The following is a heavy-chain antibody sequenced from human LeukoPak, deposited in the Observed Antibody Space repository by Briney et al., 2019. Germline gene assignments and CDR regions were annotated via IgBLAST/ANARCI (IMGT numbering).Heavy chain of an antibody. J-gene: IGHJ4*02. CDR2: IYYSGTT. Sequence: SETLSLTCTVSGGSISSYYWSWIRQPPGKGLEWIGYIYYSGTTNYNPSLKGRVTISVDTSRNQFSLKLNSVTAADTAVYYCARLPLRSHFDYWGQGTLVTVSS. CDR1: GGSISSYY. V-gene: IGHV4-59*08. CDR3: ARLPLRSHFDY.